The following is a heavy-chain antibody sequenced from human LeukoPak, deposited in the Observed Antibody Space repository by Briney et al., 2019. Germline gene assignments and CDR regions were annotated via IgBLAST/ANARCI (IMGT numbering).Heavy chain of an antibody. CDR1: GFTFSSYW. D-gene: IGHD5-12*01. CDR2: IASDGSST. J-gene: IGHJ4*02. CDR3: ANPARWLQLESDY. V-gene: IGHV3-74*01. Sequence: GGSLRLSCATSGFTFSSYWMNWVRQALGKGLVWVSRIASDGSSTTYADSVKGRFSISRDNAKNTLYLQMNSLRAEDTAVYYCANPARWLQLESDYWGQGTLVTVSS.